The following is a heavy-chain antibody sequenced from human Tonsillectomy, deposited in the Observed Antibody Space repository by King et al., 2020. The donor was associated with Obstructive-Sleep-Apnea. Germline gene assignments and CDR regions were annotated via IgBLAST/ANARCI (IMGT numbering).Heavy chain of an antibody. D-gene: IGHD2-2*01. CDR2: IYSDGSRT. V-gene: IGHV3-74*01. J-gene: IGHJ3*02. CDR1: GFTFSNYW. Sequence: VQLVESGGGLVQPGGSLRLSCAASGFTFSNYWMHWVRQAPGKGLVWVSLIYSDGSRTTYADSVKGRFTISRDNAKNTLYLQMNSLRAEDTAVYYCARSSVGAIDIWGQGTMVTVSS. CDR3: ARSSVGAIDI.